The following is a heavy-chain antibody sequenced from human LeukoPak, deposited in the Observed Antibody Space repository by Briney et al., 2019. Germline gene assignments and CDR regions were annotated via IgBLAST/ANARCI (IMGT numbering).Heavy chain of an antibody. CDR2: ISGSGGST. CDR1: GFTFSSYA. J-gene: IGHJ4*02. CDR3: AKSPRSYYDILTGYSYFDY. D-gene: IGHD3-9*01. Sequence: GGSLRLSCAASGFTFSSYAMSWVRQAPGKGLEWVSAISGSGGSTYYADSVKGRFTISRDNSKNTLYLQMNSLRAEDTAVYYCAKSPRSYYDILTGYSYFDYWGQGTLVTVSS. V-gene: IGHV3-23*01.